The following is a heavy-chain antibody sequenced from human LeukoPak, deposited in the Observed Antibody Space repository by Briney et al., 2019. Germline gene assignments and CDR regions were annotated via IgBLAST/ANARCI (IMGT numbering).Heavy chain of an antibody. V-gene: IGHV1-8*01. CDR2: MNPNSGNT. CDR3: ARGLRREQQLLRAFDS. J-gene: IGHJ4*02. D-gene: IGHD6-13*01. CDR1: GHTFTSYD. Sequence: ASVKVSCKASGHTFTSYDINWARQATGQGLEWMGWMNPNSGNTGYAQKFQGRVTMTSNTSISTAYMELSGLTSEDTAVYYCARGLRREQQLLRAFDSWGQGTLVTVSS.